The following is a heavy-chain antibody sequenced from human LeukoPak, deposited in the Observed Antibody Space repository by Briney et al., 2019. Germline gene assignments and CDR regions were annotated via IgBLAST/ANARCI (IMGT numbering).Heavy chain of an antibody. V-gene: IGHV4-34*01. Sequence: SETLSLTCAVYGGSFSGYYWGWIRQPPGKGLEWIGSIYYSGSTYYNPSLKSRVTISVDTSKNQFSLTLSSVTAAATAVYYCATPYYDSSGYHDAFDIWGQGTMVTVSS. J-gene: IGHJ3*02. CDR3: ATPYYDSSGYHDAFDI. CDR2: IYYSGST. CDR1: GGSFSGYY. D-gene: IGHD3-22*01.